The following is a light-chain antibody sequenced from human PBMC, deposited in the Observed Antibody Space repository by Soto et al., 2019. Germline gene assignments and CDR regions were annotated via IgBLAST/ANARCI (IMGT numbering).Light chain of an antibody. CDR3: QQYNYWPGT. V-gene: IGKV3D-15*01. CDR2: DAS. CDR1: QSVSSY. Sequence: IVLTQSPATLSLSPGERATLSFRASQSVSSYLAWHQQKPGQAPRLLIYDASTRATGIPARFSGSGFGTEFTLTISSLQSEDFAVYYCQQYNYWPGTFGQGTTVDIK. J-gene: IGKJ1*01.